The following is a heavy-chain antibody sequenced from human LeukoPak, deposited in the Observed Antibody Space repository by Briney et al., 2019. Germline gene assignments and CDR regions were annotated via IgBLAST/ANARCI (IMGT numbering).Heavy chain of an antibody. J-gene: IGHJ4*02. CDR2: IYYSGST. V-gene: IGHV4-59*08. CDR3: ARPLDIGQWFVMGY. Sequence: SETLSLTCTVSGGSISSYYWSWIRQPPGKGLEWIGYIYYSGSTNYNPSLKSRVTISVDTSKNQFSLKLSSVTAADTAVYYCARPLDIGQWFVMGYWGQGTLVTVSS. D-gene: IGHD2-21*01. CDR1: GGSISSYY.